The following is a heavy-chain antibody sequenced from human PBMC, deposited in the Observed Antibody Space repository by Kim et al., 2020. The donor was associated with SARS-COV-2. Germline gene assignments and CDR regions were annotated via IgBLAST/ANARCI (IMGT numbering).Heavy chain of an antibody. J-gene: IGHJ3*02. Sequence: GGSLRLSCAASGFTFSNAWMSWVRQAPGKGLEWVGRIKSKTDGGTTDYAAPVKGRFTISRDDSKNTLYLQMNSLKTEDTAVYYCTTDRRGSSGSGAFDIWGQGTMVTVSS. V-gene: IGHV3-15*01. CDR1: GFTFSNAW. D-gene: IGHD3-22*01. CDR3: TTDRRGSSGSGAFDI. CDR2: IKSKTDGGTT.